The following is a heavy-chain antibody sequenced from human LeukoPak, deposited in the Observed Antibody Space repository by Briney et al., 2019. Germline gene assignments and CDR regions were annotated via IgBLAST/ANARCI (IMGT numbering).Heavy chain of an antibody. CDR2: IYTSGIT. Sequence: TLSLTCTVSGGYISSGSYYWSWIRQPAGKGLEWIGRIYTSGITNYNPSLKRRVTISVDTSKNQFSLKLSSVTAADTAVYYCARQPLDYYDSSGYYFWYFDLWGRGTLVTVSS. J-gene: IGHJ2*01. D-gene: IGHD3-22*01. CDR1: GGYISSGSYY. CDR3: ARQPLDYYDSSGYYFWYFDL. V-gene: IGHV4-61*02.